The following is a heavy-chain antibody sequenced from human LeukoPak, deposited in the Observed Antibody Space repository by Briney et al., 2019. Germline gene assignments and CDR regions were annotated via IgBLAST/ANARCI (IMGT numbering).Heavy chain of an antibody. J-gene: IGHJ4*02. V-gene: IGHV1-2*02. CDR3: ARVSTRITMVRGVIAAFDY. CDR2: INPNSGGT. D-gene: IGHD3-10*01. CDR1: GYTFTGYY. Sequence: ASVKVSCKASGYTFTGYYMHWVRQAPGQGLEWMGWINPNSGGTNYAQKFQGRVTMTRDTSISTAYMELSRLRSDDTAVYYCARVSTRITMVRGVIAAFDYRGQGTLVTVSS.